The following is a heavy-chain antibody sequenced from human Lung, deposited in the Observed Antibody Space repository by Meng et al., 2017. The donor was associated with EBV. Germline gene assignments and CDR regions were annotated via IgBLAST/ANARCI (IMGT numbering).Heavy chain of an antibody. D-gene: IGHD6-19*01. Sequence: PLQASGPGLVKRSQTLSLTCTVSGAAVDSGAYYWSWIRQRPGKCLEWIGYIYYSGSTFYTPSLKSRATLSVDTSKNQFSLKLNSVTAADTAVYYCARLRLVWMFDYWGQGALVTVSS. CDR2: IYYSGST. CDR1: GAAVDSGAYY. V-gene: IGHV4-31*03. J-gene: IGHJ4*02. CDR3: ARLRLVWMFDY.